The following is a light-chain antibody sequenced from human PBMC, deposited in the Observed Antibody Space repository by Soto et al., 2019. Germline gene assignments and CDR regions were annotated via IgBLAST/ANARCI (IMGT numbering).Light chain of an antibody. Sequence: QTVVTQSSSASASLGSSVKFTCTLSSGYYNHIIAWHQQQPGKAPRYLMKLEGSGRYNKESGVPDRFSGSSAGADRYLTIAHLQFEDEAYYYCETWDSKLRVFGGVTKLTVL. CDR3: ETWDSKLRV. CDR2: LEGSGRY. J-gene: IGLJ3*02. CDR1: SGYYNHI. V-gene: IGLV4-60*02.